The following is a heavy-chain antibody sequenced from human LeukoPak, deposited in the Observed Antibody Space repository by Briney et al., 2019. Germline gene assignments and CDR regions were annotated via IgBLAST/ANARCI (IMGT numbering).Heavy chain of an antibody. Sequence: SETLSLTCTVSGGSINSYYWTWIRQPPGKGLEWIGNIYNSGNTNYNPSLKSRVTISVDTSKNQFSLKLNSVTAADTAVYYCARHRGWYEVDCWGQGILVTVSS. CDR1: GGSINSYY. J-gene: IGHJ4*02. CDR2: IYNSGNT. D-gene: IGHD6-19*01. V-gene: IGHV4-59*01. CDR3: ARHRGWYEVDC.